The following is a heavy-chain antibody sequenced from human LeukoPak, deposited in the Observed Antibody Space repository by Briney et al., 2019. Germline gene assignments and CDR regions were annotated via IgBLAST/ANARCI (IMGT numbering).Heavy chain of an antibody. CDR2: IYHSGRS. D-gene: IGHD2-8*02. CDR3: ARDQVECTGGTCQSRVGFDF. J-gene: IGHJ4*02. Sequence: SETLSLTCTVSGDSISNGVKYGSWIRQHPGRGLEWIGYIYHSGRSYYNPSLKSRITMSVDTSKNQFSLNLSSVTAADTAVYYCARDQVECTGGTCQSRVGFDFWGQGTLVTVSS. CDR1: GDSISNGVKY. V-gene: IGHV4-31*03.